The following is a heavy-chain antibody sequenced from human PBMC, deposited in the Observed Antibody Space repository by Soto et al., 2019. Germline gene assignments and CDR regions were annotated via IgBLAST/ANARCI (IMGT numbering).Heavy chain of an antibody. V-gene: IGHV1-46*01. CDR3: AVGAITMVRGVIVY. Sequence: QVQLVQCGAEVKKPGASVKVSCKASEYTLTKYHMHWVRQAPGQGLEWIGIINPSGGSTSYAQRFQRRVMMTRDTSTSTVYMELSSLRSEDTAVYYCAVGAITMVRGVIVYWGQGALVTVSS. D-gene: IGHD3-10*01. J-gene: IGHJ4*02. CDR1: EYTLTKYH. CDR2: INPSGGST.